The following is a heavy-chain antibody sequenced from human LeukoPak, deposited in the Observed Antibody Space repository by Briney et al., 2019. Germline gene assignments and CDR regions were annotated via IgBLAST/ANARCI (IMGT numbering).Heavy chain of an antibody. J-gene: IGHJ4*02. Sequence: GGSLRLSCAASGFTFSSYAMSWVRQAPGKGLEWVSAISGSGGSTYYADSVKGRFTISRDNSKNTLYLQMNSLRAEDTAVYYCAKDLYSGSYYYPVGFDYWGRGTLVTVSS. CDR2: ISGSGGST. CDR1: GFTFSSYA. CDR3: AKDLYSGSYYYPVGFDY. V-gene: IGHV3-23*01. D-gene: IGHD1-26*01.